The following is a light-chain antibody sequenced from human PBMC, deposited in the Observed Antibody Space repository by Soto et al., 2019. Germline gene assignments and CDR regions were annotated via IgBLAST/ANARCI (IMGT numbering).Light chain of an antibody. J-gene: IGKJ1*01. Sequence: QSVSPGERATLSCRASQSVSTNLAWYQQKPGQAPRLLIQGASTRATGVSPTFSGSGSGTEFTLTISSLQSEDFAVYYCQQYHKWPLTFGQGTKVDIK. V-gene: IGKV3-15*01. CDR1: QSVSTN. CDR2: GAS. CDR3: QQYHKWPLT.